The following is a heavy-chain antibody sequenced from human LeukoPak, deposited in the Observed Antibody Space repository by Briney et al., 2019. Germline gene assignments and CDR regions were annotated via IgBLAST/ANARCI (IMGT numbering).Heavy chain of an antibody. CDR3: ARAALGTMVRGVIIKPTPYYYGMDV. CDR2: INHSGST. J-gene: IGHJ6*04. D-gene: IGHD3-10*01. V-gene: IGHV4-34*01. CDR1: GGSFSGYY. Sequence: SSETLSLTCAVYGGSFSGYYWSWIRQPPGKGPEWIGEINHSGSTNYNPSLKSRVTISVDTSKNQFSLKLSSVTAADTAVYYCARAALGTMVRGVIIKPTPYYYGMDVWGKGTTVTVSS.